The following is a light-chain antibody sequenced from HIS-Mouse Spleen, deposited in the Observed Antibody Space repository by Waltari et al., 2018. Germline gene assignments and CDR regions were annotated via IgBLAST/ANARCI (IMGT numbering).Light chain of an antibody. CDR3: QQYDTLPYT. Sequence: DIQMTQSPSSLSASVGDRVTITCQASQDISNYLNWYQQKPGKAPKLLIYEASNLETAVPSRFSGRGSGTAFTFTISCLQPEDIATYYCQQYDTLPYTFGQGTKLEIK. CDR2: EAS. CDR1: QDISNY. V-gene: IGKV1-33*01. J-gene: IGKJ2*01.